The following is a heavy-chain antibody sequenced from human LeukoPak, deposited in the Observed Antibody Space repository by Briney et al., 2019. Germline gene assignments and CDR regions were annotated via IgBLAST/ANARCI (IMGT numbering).Heavy chain of an antibody. CDR2: VETRATGGTT. CDR1: GFTFSYAW. Sequence: GGSLRLSCAASGFTFSYAWMSWVRQAPGGGLEWVGRVETRATGGTTEYSAPVKGRFSISRDDSTNTLSLQMNSLKLEGTAVYYCVTDAYCNSLSCNWVNIHYWGQGTLVIVSS. V-gene: IGHV3-15*04. D-gene: IGHD2/OR15-2a*01. J-gene: IGHJ4*02. CDR3: VTDAYCNSLSCNWVNIHY.